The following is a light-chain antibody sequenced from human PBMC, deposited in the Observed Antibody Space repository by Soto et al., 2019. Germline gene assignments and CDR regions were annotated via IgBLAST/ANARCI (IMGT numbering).Light chain of an antibody. V-gene: IGKV1-39*01. CDR2: AAS. Sequence: DIQMTQSPSSLSASVGDRVTITCRASQSIGTSLSWHQQEPGKAPKLLIYAASTLQSGVPSRFIGSGSGTDFTLTISGLQSEDFAIYFCQQTYNSSPYTFGQGTKLEIK. J-gene: IGKJ2*01. CDR1: QSIGTS. CDR3: QQTYNSSPYT.